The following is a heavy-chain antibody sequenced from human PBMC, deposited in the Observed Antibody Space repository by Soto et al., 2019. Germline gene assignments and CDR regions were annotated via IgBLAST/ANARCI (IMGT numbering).Heavy chain of an antibody. J-gene: IGHJ3*02. Sequence: QVQLVESGGGVVQPGRSLRLSCAASGFTFSSYGMHWVRQAPGKGLEWVAVIWYDGSNKYYADSVKGRFTISRDNSKNTLYRQMNSLRAEDTAVYYWARDLGIAVALSIWGQGTMVTVSS. CDR2: IWYDGSNK. CDR1: GFTFSSYG. V-gene: IGHV3-33*01. D-gene: IGHD6-19*01. CDR3: ARDLGIAVALSI.